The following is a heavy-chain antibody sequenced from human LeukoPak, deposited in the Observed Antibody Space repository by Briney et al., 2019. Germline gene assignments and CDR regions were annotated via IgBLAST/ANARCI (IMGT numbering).Heavy chain of an antibody. Sequence: GGSLRLSCAASGFPFISYTMNWVRQAPGKGLEWVSSISSTSSYIYYADSVKGRFTISRDNAKNSLYLQMNSLRAEDTAVYYCARDERGVVVPAAFFDCWGQGTLVTVSS. CDR3: ARDERGVVVPAAFFDC. V-gene: IGHV3-21*01. J-gene: IGHJ4*02. CDR2: ISSTSSYI. D-gene: IGHD2-2*01. CDR1: GFPFISYT.